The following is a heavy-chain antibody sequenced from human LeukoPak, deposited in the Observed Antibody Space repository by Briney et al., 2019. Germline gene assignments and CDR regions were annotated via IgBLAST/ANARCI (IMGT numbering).Heavy chain of an antibody. CDR2: IIPIFGTA. V-gene: IGHV1-69*13. D-gene: IGHD4-11*01. J-gene: IGHJ4*02. CDR1: GGTFSSYA. Sequence: SVKVSCKASGGTFSSYAISWVRQAPGQGLEWMGGIIPIFGTANYAQKFQGRVTITADESTSTAYMELSSLRSEDTAVYYCATTKILGFRLTRAYYFDSWGQGTLVSVSS. CDR3: ATTKILGFRLTRAYYFDS.